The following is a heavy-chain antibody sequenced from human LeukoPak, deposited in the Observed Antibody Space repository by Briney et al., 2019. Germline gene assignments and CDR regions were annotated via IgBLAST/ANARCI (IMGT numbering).Heavy chain of an antibody. CDR2: ISAYNGNT. CDR3: ARDYYDSSGYLRH. V-gene: IGHV1-18*04. J-gene: IGHJ1*01. D-gene: IGHD3-22*01. CDR1: GYTFTGYY. Sequence: ASVEVSCKASGYTFTGYYMHWVRQAPGQGLEWMGWISAYNGNTNYAQKLQGRVTMTRDTSTSTVYMELSSLRSEDTAVYYCARDYYDSSGYLRHWGQGTLVTVSS.